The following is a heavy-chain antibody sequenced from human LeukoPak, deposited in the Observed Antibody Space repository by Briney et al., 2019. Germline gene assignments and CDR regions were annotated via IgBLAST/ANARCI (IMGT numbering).Heavy chain of an antibody. CDR3: ARADGYNYENAFDI. Sequence: PSETLSLTCSVSGYSILSDYYWAWIRQPPGKGLEWIGYIYYSGSTNYNPSLKSRVTISVDTSKNQFSLKLSSVTAADTAVYYCARADGYNYENAFDIWGQGTMVTVSS. D-gene: IGHD5-24*01. CDR2: IYYSGST. CDR1: GYSILSDYY. V-gene: IGHV4-59*01. J-gene: IGHJ3*02.